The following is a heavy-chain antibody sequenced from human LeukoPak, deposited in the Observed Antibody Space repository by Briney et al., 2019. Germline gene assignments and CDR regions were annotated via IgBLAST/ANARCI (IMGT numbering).Heavy chain of an antibody. J-gene: IGHJ4*02. CDR1: GFPFSTYS. D-gene: IGHD6-19*01. Sequence: GGSLRLSCAASGFPFSTYSMHWVRQAPGKGLEWVAVMSADGRSENYADSVKGRFSISRDNSKNTLYLQVNTLRAEDTAVYFCAKAPEGSGWSYFDYWGQGTLVTVSS. V-gene: IGHV3-30*04. CDR3: AKAPEGSGWSYFDY. CDR2: MSADGRSE.